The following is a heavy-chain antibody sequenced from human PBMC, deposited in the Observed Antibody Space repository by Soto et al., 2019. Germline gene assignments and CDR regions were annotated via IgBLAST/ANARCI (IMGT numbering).Heavy chain of an antibody. D-gene: IGHD6-13*01. CDR2: ISSNSRTL. CDR3: AKGYSSWPFDY. Sequence: GGSLRLFCAASGFTFSSYSMKWVRQAQGKGLEWVSYISSNSRTLFYADSVKGRFTISRDNAKNSLYLQLNSLRDEDTAVYYCAKGYSSWPFDYWRKGTLVTVSS. J-gene: IGHJ4*02. CDR1: GFTFSSYS. V-gene: IGHV3-48*02.